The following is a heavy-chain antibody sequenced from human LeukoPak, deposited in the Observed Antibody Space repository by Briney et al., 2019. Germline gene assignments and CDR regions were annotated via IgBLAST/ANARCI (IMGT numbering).Heavy chain of an antibody. CDR1: GFTFSAYG. Sequence: GRSLRLSCAASGFTFSAYGMYWVRQAPGKGLEWVAVISYDGSNEYFADSVKGRFTISRDNSKNMVYLQMNSLRPEDTAIYYCAKAAETTEGSIDPWGQGTLVIVSS. CDR2: ISYDGSNE. D-gene: IGHD4-17*01. V-gene: IGHV3-30*18. J-gene: IGHJ5*02. CDR3: AKAAETTEGSIDP.